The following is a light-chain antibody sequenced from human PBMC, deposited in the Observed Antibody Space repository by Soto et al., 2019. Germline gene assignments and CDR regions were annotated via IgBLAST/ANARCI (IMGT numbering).Light chain of an antibody. CDR2: KAS. V-gene: IGKV1-5*03. Sequence: DIQMTQSPSTLSASVGDRGTITCRASQSISNWLAWYQQKPGKAPKLLIYKASSLESGVPSRFSGSGSGTEFTLTISSLQPDDFATYYCHQYNSYPYTFGQGTKLEIK. CDR3: HQYNSYPYT. CDR1: QSISNW. J-gene: IGKJ2*01.